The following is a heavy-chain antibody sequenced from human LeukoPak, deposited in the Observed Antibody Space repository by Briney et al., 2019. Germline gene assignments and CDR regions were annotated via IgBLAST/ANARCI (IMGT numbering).Heavy chain of an antibody. CDR3: ARDPPFYSSG. Sequence: SETLSLTCTVSGYSISSGYYWGWIRQPPGKGLEWIGRIYHSGSTYYNPSLKSRVTISVDTSKNQFSLKLSSVTAADTAVYYCARDPPFYSSGWGQGTLVTVSS. J-gene: IGHJ4*02. CDR1: GYSISSGYY. CDR2: IYHSGST. D-gene: IGHD6-19*01. V-gene: IGHV4-38-2*02.